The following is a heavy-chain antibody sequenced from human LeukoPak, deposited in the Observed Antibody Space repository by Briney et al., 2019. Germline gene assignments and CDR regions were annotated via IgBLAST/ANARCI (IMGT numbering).Heavy chain of an antibody. J-gene: IGHJ6*03. CDR1: GGSFSDYY. Sequence: SETLSLTCTVYGGSFSDYYWSWIRQPPGKGLEWIGEINHHGSTNYNPSLKSRLTISVATAKNQFSLNLSSVTAADTAVYYCARGDQRFGSGTVNFYYFYMDVWGKGTTVTVSS. CDR2: INHHGST. CDR3: ARGDQRFGSGTVNFYYFYMDV. V-gene: IGHV4-34*01. D-gene: IGHD3-10*01.